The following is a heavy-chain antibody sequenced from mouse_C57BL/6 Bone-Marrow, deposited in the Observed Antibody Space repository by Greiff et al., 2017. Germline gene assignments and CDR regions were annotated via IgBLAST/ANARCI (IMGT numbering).Heavy chain of an antibody. J-gene: IGHJ1*03. D-gene: IGHD1-1*01. V-gene: IGHV1-53*01. CDR1: GYTFTSYW. Sequence: QVQLQQPGTELVKPGASVKLSCKASGYTFTSYWMHWVKQRPGQGLEWIGNINPSNGGTNYNEKFKSKATLTEDKSSSTAYMQLSRLTSEDSAVYYCARAEGYYYGSSYGSYWYSDVSGTGTTVTVSP. CDR2: INPSNGGT. CDR3: ARAEGYYYGSSYGSYWYSDV.